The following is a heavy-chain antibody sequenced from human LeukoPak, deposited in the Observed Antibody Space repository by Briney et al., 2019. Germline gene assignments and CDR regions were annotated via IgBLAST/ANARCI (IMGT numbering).Heavy chain of an antibody. D-gene: IGHD7-27*01. Sequence: ASVKVSCKASGYXFTSYYMHWVRQAPGQGLEWMGIINPSGGSTSYAQKFQGRVTMTRDTSTSTVYMEPSSLRSEDTAVYYCARDQTYHPTGDWDFDYWGQGTLVTVSS. CDR3: ARDQTYHPTGDWDFDY. V-gene: IGHV1-46*01. CDR2: INPSGGST. J-gene: IGHJ4*02. CDR1: GYXFTSYY.